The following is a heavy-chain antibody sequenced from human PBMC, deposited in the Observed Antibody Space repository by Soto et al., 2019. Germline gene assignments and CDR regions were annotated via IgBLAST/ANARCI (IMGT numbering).Heavy chain of an antibody. Sequence: QVQLQESGTGLVKPSQTLSLTCSVSGESISSGGDYWSWIRHHPGKGLEWIGYIYDSESAYYNPSLKSRVTISMETSKKHFAMRLSSVTAADTAVYYCARASSSSSAADYWGQGTLATVSS. CDR3: ARASSSSSAADY. D-gene: IGHD6-6*01. J-gene: IGHJ4*02. CDR2: IYDSESA. CDR1: GESISSGGDY. V-gene: IGHV4-31*03.